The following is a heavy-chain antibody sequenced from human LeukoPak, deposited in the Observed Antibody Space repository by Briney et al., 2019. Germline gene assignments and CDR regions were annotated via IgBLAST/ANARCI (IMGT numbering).Heavy chain of an antibody. CDR3: ARGDPTGTFDY. CDR1: GGSISSGGYY. D-gene: IGHD1-1*01. J-gene: IGHJ4*02. Sequence: SETLSLTCTVSGGSISSGGYYWSWIRQHPGKGLEWIGYIYYSGSTYYNPSLKSRVTISVDTSKNQFSLKLSSVTAADTAVYYCARGDPTGTFDYWGQGTLVTVSS. CDR2: IYYSGST. V-gene: IGHV4-31*03.